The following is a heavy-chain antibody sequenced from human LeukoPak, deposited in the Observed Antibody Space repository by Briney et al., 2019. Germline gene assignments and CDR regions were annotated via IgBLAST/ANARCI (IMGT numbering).Heavy chain of an antibody. CDR1: GGSISSYY. D-gene: IGHD5-18*01. CDR3: ASVDTAMAYFDY. CDR2: IYYSGST. J-gene: IGHJ4*02. V-gene: IGHV4-59*01. Sequence: SETLSLTCTVSGGSISSYYWSWIRQPPGKGLEWIGYIYYSGSTNYNPSLKSRVTISVDTSKNQFSLKLSAATAADTAVYYCASVDTAMAYFDYWGQGTLVTVSS.